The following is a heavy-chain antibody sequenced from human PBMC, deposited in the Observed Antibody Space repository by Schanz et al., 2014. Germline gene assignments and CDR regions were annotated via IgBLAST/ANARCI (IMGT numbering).Heavy chain of an antibody. CDR1: GFTFSTYW. CDR2: INSDGSTT. D-gene: IGHD2-8*02. J-gene: IGHJ4*02. V-gene: IGHV3-74*02. Sequence: EMQLVESGGGLIQPGGSLRLSCAASGFTFSTYWMHWVRQAPGKGLVWVSRINSDGSTTTYADSVKGRFTISRDNAKNTLYLQMTSLRAEDTAVYYCARSTGTCYDYWGQGTLVTVSS. CDR3: ARSTGTCYDY.